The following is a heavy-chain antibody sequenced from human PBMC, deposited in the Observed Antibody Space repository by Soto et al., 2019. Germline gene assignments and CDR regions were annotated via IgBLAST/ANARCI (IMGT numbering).Heavy chain of an antibody. V-gene: IGHV4-59*08. CDR1: GGSISSYS. CDR3: ARHLYGSGERFDP. J-gene: IGHJ5*02. CDR2: IYYSGST. D-gene: IGHD3-10*01. Sequence: SQTLSLTCNVSGGSISSYSWSWIRQPPGKGLDWIGYIYYSGSTNYNPSLKSRFTISVDTSKNQFSLKLSSVTAADTAVYYCARHLYGSGERFDPWGQGTLVTVS.